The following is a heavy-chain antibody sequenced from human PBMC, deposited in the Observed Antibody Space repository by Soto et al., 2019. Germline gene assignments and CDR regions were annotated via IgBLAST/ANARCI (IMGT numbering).Heavy chain of an antibody. V-gene: IGHV3-30*18. CDR2: ISYDGSNK. Sequence: GGALRLSCAASGFTFSSDGMHWVRQAPGKGLEWVAVISYDGSNKYYADSVKGRSTISRDNSKNTLYLQMNSLRAEDTAVYYCAKDRSYCRSTSCYTSDYYFDYWGQGTLVTVSS. CDR1: GFTFSSDG. D-gene: IGHD2-2*02. J-gene: IGHJ4*02. CDR3: AKDRSYCRSTSCYTSDYYFDY.